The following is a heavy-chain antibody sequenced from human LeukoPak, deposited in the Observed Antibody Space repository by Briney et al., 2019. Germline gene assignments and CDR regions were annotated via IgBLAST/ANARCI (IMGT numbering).Heavy chain of an antibody. CDR3: ARLSDSSGSYYDPVWDY. D-gene: IGHD3-22*01. V-gene: IGHV3-21*01. CDR2: ISSSSSYI. Sequence: GGSLRLSCAASGFTFSSYAMNWVRQAPGKGLEWVSSISSSSSYIHYADSVKGRFTISRDNAKNSLYLQMNSLRAEDTAVYYCARLSDSSGSYYDPVWDYWGQGTLVTVSS. J-gene: IGHJ4*02. CDR1: GFTFSSYA.